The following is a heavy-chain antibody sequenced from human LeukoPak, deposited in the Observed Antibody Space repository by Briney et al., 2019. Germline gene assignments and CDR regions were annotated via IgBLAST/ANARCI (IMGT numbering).Heavy chain of an antibody. J-gene: IGHJ6*02. CDR3: ARGYRILTGLGPYGMDV. Sequence: SVTVSCKASGGTFSSYAISWVRQAPGQGLEWMGGIIPIFGTANYAQKFQGRVTITADESTSTAYMELSSLRSEDTAVYYCARGYRILTGLGPYGMDVWGQGTTVTVSS. CDR1: GGTFSSYA. D-gene: IGHD3-9*01. V-gene: IGHV1-69*13. CDR2: IIPIFGTA.